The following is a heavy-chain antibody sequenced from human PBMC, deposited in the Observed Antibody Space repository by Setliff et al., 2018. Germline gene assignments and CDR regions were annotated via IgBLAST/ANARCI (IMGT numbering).Heavy chain of an antibody. CDR3: ARDHAYGSRFYYYYYGMDV. CDR1: GGSISSSSYY. Sequence: PSETLSLTCTVSGGSISSSSYYWGWIRQPPGKGLEWVANIKQDGSEKYYVDSVKGRFTISRDNAKKSLWLQINSLRAEDTAVYYCARDHAYGSRFYYYYYGMDVWGQGTTVTSP. J-gene: IGHJ6*02. D-gene: IGHD3-10*01. CDR2: IKQDGSEK. V-gene: IGHV3-7*01.